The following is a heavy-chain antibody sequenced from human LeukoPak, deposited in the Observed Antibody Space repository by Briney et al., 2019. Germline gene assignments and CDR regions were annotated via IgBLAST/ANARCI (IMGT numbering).Heavy chain of an antibody. CDR1: GFTFSDFS. V-gene: IGHV3-69-1*01. CDR3: ARSKKYYFDV. CDR2: INGINTV. Sequence: PGGSLRLSCITSGFTFSDFSFNWVRQAPGKGLEWVSYINGINTVYYSDSVKGRYTISRDNAKNSLYLQLNSLRADDTAVYYCARSKKYYFDVWGRGTLVTFSS. J-gene: IGHJ2*01.